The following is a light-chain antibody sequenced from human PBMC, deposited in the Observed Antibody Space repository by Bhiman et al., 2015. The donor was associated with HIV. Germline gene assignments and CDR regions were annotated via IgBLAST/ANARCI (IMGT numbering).Light chain of an antibody. J-gene: IGLJ1*01. CDR1: SSDVGGYNY. V-gene: IGLV2-14*01. Sequence: QSALTQPASVSGSPGQSITISCTGTSSDVGGYNYVSWYQQHPGKAPKLMIYDVSHRPSGVSIRFSGSKSGNTASLTISGLQAEDEADYYCSSYTSSSTAYVFGTGTKVTVL. CDR3: SSYTSSSTAYV. CDR2: DVS.